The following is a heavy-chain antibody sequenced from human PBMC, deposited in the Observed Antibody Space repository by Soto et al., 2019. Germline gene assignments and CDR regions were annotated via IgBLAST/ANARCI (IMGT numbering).Heavy chain of an antibody. J-gene: IGHJ4*02. CDR3: ARISYWVKDY. V-gene: IGHV4-61*01. CDR1: GASLSSSSYY. Sequence: PSETLSLTCTVSGASLSSSSYYWSWIRQPPGKGLEWIGYFYYTGTTKYNPSLESRVTISADTSKNQFSLNLTSVTAADTAVYYCARISYWVKDYWGQGALVTVSS. D-gene: IGHD2-8*02. CDR2: FYYTGTT.